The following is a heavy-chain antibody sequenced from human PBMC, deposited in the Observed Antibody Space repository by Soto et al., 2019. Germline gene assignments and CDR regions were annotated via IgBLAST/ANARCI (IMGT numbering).Heavy chain of an antibody. CDR1: GGSISSSSYY. V-gene: IGHV4-39*01. Sequence: SETLSLTCTVSGGSISSSSYYWGWIRQPPGKGLEWIGSIYYSRSTYYTPSLKSRVTISVDTSKTQFSLTLSSVTAADTAVYYCARLGTSYYYDGSGYREVYYYYYGMDVWGQGTMVTVSS. CDR2: IYYSRST. D-gene: IGHD3-22*01. CDR3: ARLGTSYYYDGSGYREVYYYYYGMDV. J-gene: IGHJ6*02.